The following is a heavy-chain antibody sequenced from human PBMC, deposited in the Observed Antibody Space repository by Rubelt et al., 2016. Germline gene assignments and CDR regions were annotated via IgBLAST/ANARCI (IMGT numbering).Heavy chain of an antibody. CDR2: IKQDGSEK. V-gene: IGHV3-7*04. CDR1: GFTFSSYW. J-gene: IGHJ3*02. D-gene: IGHD5-12*01. Sequence: GFTFSSYWMSWVRQAPGKGLEWVANIKQDGSEKYYVDSVKGRFTISRDNAKNSLYLQMNSLRAEDTAVYYCARGAVATAGGDAFDIWGQGTMVTVSS. CDR3: ARGAVATAGGDAFDI.